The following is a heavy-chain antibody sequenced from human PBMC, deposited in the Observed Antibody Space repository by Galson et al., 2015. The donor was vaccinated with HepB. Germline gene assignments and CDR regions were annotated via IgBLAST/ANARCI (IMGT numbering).Heavy chain of an antibody. J-gene: IGHJ5*02. CDR1: GSSFTTYG. CDR3: ARGGSGTHWFDP. D-gene: IGHD3-10*01. Sequence: SVTVSCKASGSSFTTYGISWVRQAPGQGLEWMGWISAYNGNTNYAQKLQGRVTMTTDTPTSTAYMELRSLRSDDTAVYYCARGGSGTHWFDPWGQGTLVTVSS. V-gene: IGHV1-18*01. CDR2: ISAYNGNT.